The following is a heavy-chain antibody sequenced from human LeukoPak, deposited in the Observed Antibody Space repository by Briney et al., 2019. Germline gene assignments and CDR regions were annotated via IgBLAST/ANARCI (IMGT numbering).Heavy chain of an antibody. CDR2: IWYDGSNK. CDR1: GFTFSSYG. Sequence: GRSLRLSCAASGFTFSSYGMHWVRQAPGKGLEWVALIWYDGSNKYYAGSVKGRFTISRDNSKNTLYLQMNSLRAEDTAVYYCAREGPRGNSQFDYWGQGTLVTVSS. D-gene: IGHD2/OR15-2a*01. J-gene: IGHJ4*02. V-gene: IGHV3-33*01. CDR3: AREGPRGNSQFDY.